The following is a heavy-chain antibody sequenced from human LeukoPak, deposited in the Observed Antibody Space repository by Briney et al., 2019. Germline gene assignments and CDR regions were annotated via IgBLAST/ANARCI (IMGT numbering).Heavy chain of an antibody. CDR2: ISYDGSNK. D-gene: IGHD2-21*02. CDR1: GFTFSSYE. V-gene: IGHV3-30*04. J-gene: IGHJ3*02. CDR3: ARVTTAIPDAFDI. Sequence: GGSLRLSCAASGFTFSSYEMNWVRQAPGKGLEWVAAISYDGSNKNYADSVKGRFTISRDNSKNTLYLQMDNLRAEDTAVYYCARVTTAIPDAFDIWGQGTMVTVSS.